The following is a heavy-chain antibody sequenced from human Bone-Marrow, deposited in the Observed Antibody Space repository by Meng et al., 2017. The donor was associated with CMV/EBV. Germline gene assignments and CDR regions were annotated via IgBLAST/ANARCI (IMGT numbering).Heavy chain of an antibody. D-gene: IGHD2-2*01. Sequence: GESLKISCAASGFTFSSYAMHWVRQAPGKGLEWVAVISYDGSNKYYAESVKGRFTISRDNSKNTLYLQMNSLRAEDTAAYYCARDPVGEAKYQLLISGAFDIWGEATMATFSS. V-gene: IGHV3-30-3*01. CDR2: ISYDGSNK. CDR1: GFTFSSYA. J-gene: IGHJ3*02. CDR3: ARDPVGEAKYQLLISGAFDI.